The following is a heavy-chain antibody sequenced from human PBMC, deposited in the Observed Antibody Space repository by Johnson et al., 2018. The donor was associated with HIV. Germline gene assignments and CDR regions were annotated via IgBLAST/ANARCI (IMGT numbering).Heavy chain of an antibody. D-gene: IGHD2-15*01. CDR3: ARDRSRQLLLTSDAVDI. J-gene: IGHJ3*02. V-gene: IGHV3-30*03. CDR1: GFTFSSYG. Sequence: QMQLVESGGGVVQPGRSLRLSCAASGFTFSSYGMHWVRQAPGKGLEWVAVISYDGSNKYYADSVKGRFTISRDNSKNTLYLQMNSLRAEDTAVYYCARDRSRQLLLTSDAVDIWGQGTMVTVSS. CDR2: ISYDGSNK.